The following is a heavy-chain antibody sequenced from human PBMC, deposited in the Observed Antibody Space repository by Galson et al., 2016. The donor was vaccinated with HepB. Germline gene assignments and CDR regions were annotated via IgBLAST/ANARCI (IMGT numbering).Heavy chain of an antibody. Sequence: SLRLSCAASGFSFSSYAMSWVRLAPGKGLEWVSGITSGGTTYYADSVKGRFTISRDNSKNILYLQMKSLRDEDTAVYYCAKRPYSYGWHYGMDVWGQGTTVTVSS. V-gene: IGHV3-23*01. CDR2: ITSGGTT. CDR3: AKRPYSYGWHYGMDV. D-gene: IGHD5-18*01. CDR1: GFSFSSYA. J-gene: IGHJ6*02.